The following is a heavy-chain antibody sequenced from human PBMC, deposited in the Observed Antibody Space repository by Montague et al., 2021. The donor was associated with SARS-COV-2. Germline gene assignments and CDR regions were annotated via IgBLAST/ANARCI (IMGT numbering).Heavy chain of an antibody. CDR2: TYYRTKWYN. V-gene: IGHV6-1*01. D-gene: IGHD1-1*01. CDR1: GDSVSSNSPT. J-gene: IGHJ6*02. CDR3: TSGREGNYNVMDV. Sequence: CAISGDSVSSNSPTWNWVRQSPPRGLEWLGRTYYRTKWYNDYAVSVRGRVTINPDTSKNQFSLQQNSVTPEDTAIYYCTSGREGNYNVMDVWGQGTTVTVSS.